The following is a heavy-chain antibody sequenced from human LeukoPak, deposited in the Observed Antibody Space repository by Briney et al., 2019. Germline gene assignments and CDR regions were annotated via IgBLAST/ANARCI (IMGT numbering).Heavy chain of an antibody. CDR1: GFTFSSHG. CDR3: ARDSYYYDSSGYYPSDY. CDR2: IWYDGSNK. V-gene: IGHV3-33*01. Sequence: GGSLRLSCAASGFTFSSHGMHWVRQAPGKGLEWVAVIWYDGSNKYYADSVKGRFTISRDNSKNTLYLQMNSLRAEDTAVYYCARDSYYYDSSGYYPSDYWGQGTLVTVSS. D-gene: IGHD3-22*01. J-gene: IGHJ4*02.